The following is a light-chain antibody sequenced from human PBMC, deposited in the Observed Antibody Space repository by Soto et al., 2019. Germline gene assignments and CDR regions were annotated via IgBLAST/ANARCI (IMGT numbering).Light chain of an antibody. J-gene: IGKJ2*01. Sequence: EIVMTQSPATLSVSPGERAALACRASQSVSSTFAWYQQKPGQAPRLLIYGASTRATGIPARFSVSGSGTEFTLTISSLQSEDFAVYYCQQYNNWPYTFGQGTKLEIK. CDR3: QQYNNWPYT. CDR1: QSVSST. V-gene: IGKV3-15*01. CDR2: GAS.